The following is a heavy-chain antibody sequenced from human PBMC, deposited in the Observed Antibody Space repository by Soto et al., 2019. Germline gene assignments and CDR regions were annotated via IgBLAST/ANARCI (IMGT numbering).Heavy chain of an antibody. CDR2: INAGNGST. J-gene: IGHJ4*02. CDR1: GYTFTSYA. Sequence: ASVKVSCKASGYTFTSYAMHWVRQAPGQRLEWMGWINAGNGSTKYSQKFQGRVTITRDTSASTAYMELSSLRSEDTAVYYCARDLTGTTVYWGQGTLVTVSS. D-gene: IGHD1-7*01. V-gene: IGHV1-3*01. CDR3: ARDLTGTTVY.